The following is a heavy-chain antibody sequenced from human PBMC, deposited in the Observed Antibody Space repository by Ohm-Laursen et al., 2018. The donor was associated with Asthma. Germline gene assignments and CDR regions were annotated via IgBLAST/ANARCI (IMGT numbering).Heavy chain of an antibody. CDR3: ARELKGVHSNDWFDP. J-gene: IGHJ5*02. Sequence: SQTLSLTCTVSGGSISSGDYYWSWIRQPPGKGLEWIGYIYYSGSTYYNPSLKSRVTISVDTSKNQFSLKLSSVTAADTAVYYCARELKGVHSNDWFDPWGQGTLVTVSS. CDR2: IYYSGST. CDR1: GGSISSGDYY. D-gene: IGHD4-11*01. V-gene: IGHV4-30-4*01.